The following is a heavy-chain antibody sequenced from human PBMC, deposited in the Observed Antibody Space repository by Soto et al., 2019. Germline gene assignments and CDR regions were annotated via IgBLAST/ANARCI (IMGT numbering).Heavy chain of an antibody. CDR3: AREAKSAHNGNQLMDV. J-gene: IGHJ6*02. D-gene: IGHD1-1*01. V-gene: IGHV1-18*04. CDR1: GYAFSDNG. CDR2: ISTYTGKT. Sequence: GASVKVSCKASGYAFSDNGVSWVRQAPGQGLEWMGWISTYTGKTKYAQKFQDRVTLTTDTSTSTAYMDLRSLRPDDTAVYYCAREAKSAHNGNQLMDVWGQGTTVTVSS.